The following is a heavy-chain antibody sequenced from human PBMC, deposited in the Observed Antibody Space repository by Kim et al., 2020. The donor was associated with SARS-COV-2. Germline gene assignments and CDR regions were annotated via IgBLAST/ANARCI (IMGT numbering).Heavy chain of an antibody. D-gene: IGHD3-16*02. CDR3: ARGSLYDYVWGSYRYTPFFDY. Sequence: ASVKVSCKASGYTFTSYGISWVRQAPGQGLEWMGWISAYNGNTNYAQKLQGRVTMTTDTSTSTAYMELRSLRSDDTAVYYCARGSLYDYVWGSYRYTPFFDYWGQGTLVTVSS. J-gene: IGHJ4*02. V-gene: IGHV1-18*01. CDR1: GYTFTSYG. CDR2: ISAYNGNT.